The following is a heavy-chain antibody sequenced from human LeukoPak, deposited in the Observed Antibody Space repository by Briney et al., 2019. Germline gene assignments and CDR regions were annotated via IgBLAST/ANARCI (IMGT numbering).Heavy chain of an antibody. V-gene: IGHV4-34*01. J-gene: IGHJ5*02. D-gene: IGHD6-19*01. CDR1: GGSFSGYY. CDR2: INHSGST. Sequence: SETLSLTCAVYGGSFSGYYWSWIRQPPGKGLEWIGEINHSGSTNYNPSLKSRVTISVDTSKNQFSLKLSSVTAADTAVYYCARVVAGIDWFDPWGQGTLVSVSS. CDR3: ARVVAGIDWFDP.